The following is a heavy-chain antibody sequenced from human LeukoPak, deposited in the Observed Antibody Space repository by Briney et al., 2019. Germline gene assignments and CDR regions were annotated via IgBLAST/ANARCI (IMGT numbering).Heavy chain of an antibody. J-gene: IGHJ4*02. D-gene: IGHD5-12*01. CDR3: ARAEMATITGSYFDY. V-gene: IGHV4-34*01. Sequence: PSETLSLTCAVYGGSFSGYYWSWIRQPPGKGLEWIGEINHSGSTNYNPSLKSRVTISVDTSKNQFSLKLSSVTAADTAVYYCARAEMATITGSYFDYWGQGTLVTVSS. CDR1: GGSFSGYY. CDR2: INHSGST.